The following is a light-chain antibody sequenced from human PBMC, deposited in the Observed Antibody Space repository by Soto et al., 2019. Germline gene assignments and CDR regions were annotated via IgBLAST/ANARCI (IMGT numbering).Light chain of an antibody. Sequence: QSAVTQPPSGSGSPGQSVTISCSGTSSDIGGSKYVSWYQLQPGKAPKLLIYEVNRRPEGAPYRFSGSKSGNTASLTVSELQTADEREYYCFSYEEDNNFVFGPAAKVIV. J-gene: IGLJ1*01. CDR1: SSDIGGSKY. CDR3: FSYEEDNNFV. CDR2: EVN. V-gene: IGLV2-8*01.